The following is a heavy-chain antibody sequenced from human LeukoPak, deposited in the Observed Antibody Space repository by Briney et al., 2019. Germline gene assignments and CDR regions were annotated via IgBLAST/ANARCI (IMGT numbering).Heavy chain of an antibody. D-gene: IGHD6-13*01. J-gene: IGHJ4*02. Sequence: SETLSLTCSVSGGSVSGTNYYWAWIRQPPEKGLEWIGTIYYSGSTYYNVSLKSRVTISVDTSKNQFSLNLNSVTAADTAVYYCARDRSSSWYGGFDYWGQGTLVTVSS. CDR3: ARDRSSSWYGGFDY. CDR1: GGSVSGTNYY. CDR2: IYYSGST. V-gene: IGHV4-39*07.